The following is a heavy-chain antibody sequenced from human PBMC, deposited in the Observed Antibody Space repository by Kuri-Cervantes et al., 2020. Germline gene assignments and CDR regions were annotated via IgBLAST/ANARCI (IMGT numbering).Heavy chain of an antibody. D-gene: IGHD6-19*01. CDR1: GFTFSSYW. Sequence: GESLKISCAASGFTFSSYWMSWVRQAPGKGLEWVSSISSSSSYIYCADSVKGRFTISRDNAKNSLYLQMNSLRAEDTAVYYCASPSIAVAGTWYYYYGMDVWGQGTTVTVSS. CDR3: ASPSIAVAGTWYYYYGMDV. V-gene: IGHV3-21*01. J-gene: IGHJ6*02. CDR2: ISSSSSYI.